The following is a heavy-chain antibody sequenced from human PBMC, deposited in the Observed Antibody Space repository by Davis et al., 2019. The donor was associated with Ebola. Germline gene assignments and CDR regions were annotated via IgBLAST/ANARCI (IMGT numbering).Heavy chain of an antibody. V-gene: IGHV1-46*01. CDR3: ARRMDYYDSSGYPRAPYYYYGMDV. J-gene: IGHJ6*02. Sequence: ASVKVSCKASGYTFTSYYMHWVRQAPGQGLEWMGIINPSGGSTSYAQKFQGRVTMTRDTSTSTVYMELSSLRSEDTAVYYCARRMDYYDSSGYPRAPYYYYGMDVWGQGTTVTVSS. D-gene: IGHD3-22*01. CDR2: INPSGGST. CDR1: GYTFTSYY.